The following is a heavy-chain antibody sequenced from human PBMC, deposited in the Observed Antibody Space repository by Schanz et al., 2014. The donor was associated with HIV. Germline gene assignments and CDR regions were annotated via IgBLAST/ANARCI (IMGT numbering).Heavy chain of an antibody. D-gene: IGHD5-12*01. Sequence: QVQLVQSGAEVKEPGASVKVSCKASGYPFTGYYLHWVRQAPGQGLEWMGWINPNSGGADSAQKFQGRVTMTRDTSISTAYLELSRLRSDDTAVYYCAREPNYSGFDSWGQGTLVTVSS. J-gene: IGHJ5*01. CDR1: GYPFTGYY. CDR2: INPNSGGA. V-gene: IGHV1-2*02. CDR3: AREPNYSGFDS.